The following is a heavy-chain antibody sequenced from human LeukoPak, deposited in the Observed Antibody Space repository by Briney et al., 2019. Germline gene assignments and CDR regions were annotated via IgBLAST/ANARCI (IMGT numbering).Heavy chain of an antibody. CDR1: GFTFNTYS. CDR3: ASSGIAAPDY. CDR2: ISSSSTYI. J-gene: IGHJ4*02. Sequence: GGSLRLSCAASGFTFNTYSMNWVRQAPGKGLEWVSCISSSSTYIYYADSVKGRFTISRDNAKNSLYLQMNSLRAEDTAVYYCASSGIAAPDYWGQGTLVTVSS. D-gene: IGHD6-13*01. V-gene: IGHV3-21*01.